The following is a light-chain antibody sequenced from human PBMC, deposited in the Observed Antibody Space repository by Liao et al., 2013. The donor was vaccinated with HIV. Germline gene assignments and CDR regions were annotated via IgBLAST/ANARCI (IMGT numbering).Light chain of an antibody. J-gene: IGLJ2*01. CDR1: RLGDKY. CDR2: QDN. CDR3: QAWDSSTVV. Sequence: SYELTQPPSVSVSPGQTVSITCSGDRLGDKYVSWYQQRPGQSPVLVIYQDNKRPSGIPERFSGSNSGNTATLTISGTQAMDEADYYCQAWDSSTVVIGGGTKLTVL. V-gene: IGLV3-1*01.